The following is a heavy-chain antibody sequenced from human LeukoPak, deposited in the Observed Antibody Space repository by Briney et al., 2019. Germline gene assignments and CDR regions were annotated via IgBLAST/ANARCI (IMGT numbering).Heavy chain of an antibody. V-gene: IGHV1-2*02. J-gene: IGHJ4*02. CDR1: GYTFTAYY. CDR3: ARTDYGSGSSFRAGDY. CDR2: INPNIGGA. Sequence: GVAVNLSCKASGYTFTAYYIHWLRQAPGQGLEWMGWINPNIGGANYALKFQGRVTMTRDTSISTAYMELSRLRSDDTAAYYCARTDYGSGSSFRAGDYWVQGTLVSASS. D-gene: IGHD3-10*01.